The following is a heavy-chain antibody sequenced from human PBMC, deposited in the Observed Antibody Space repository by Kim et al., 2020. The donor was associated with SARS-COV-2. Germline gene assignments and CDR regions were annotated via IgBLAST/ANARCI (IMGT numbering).Heavy chain of an antibody. CDR3: ATDSALYYYYGMDV. CDR2: FDPEDGET. CDR1: GYTLTELS. V-gene: IGHV1-24*01. J-gene: IGHJ6*02. Sequence: ASVKVSCKVSGYTLTELSMHWVRQAPGKGLEWMGGFDPEDGETIYARKFQGRVTMTEDTSTDTAYMELSSLRSEDTAVYYCATDSALYYYYGMDVWGQGTTVTVSS. D-gene: IGHD3-10*01.